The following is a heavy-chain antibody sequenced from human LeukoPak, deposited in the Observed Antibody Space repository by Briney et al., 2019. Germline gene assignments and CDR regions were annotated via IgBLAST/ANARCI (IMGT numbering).Heavy chain of an antibody. J-gene: IGHJ3*02. CDR3: VRDDGGSTFDT. V-gene: IGHV3-48*03. CDR1: KFTFSSHD. D-gene: IGHD3-10*01. Sequence: GSLRLSCAASKFTFSSHDMHWVRQAPGKGLEWVSFISSSGGTIYLADSVKGRFTISRDNARNSLYLQMNSLRAEDTALYYCVRDDGGSTFDTWGQGTMVTVSS. CDR2: ISSSGGTI.